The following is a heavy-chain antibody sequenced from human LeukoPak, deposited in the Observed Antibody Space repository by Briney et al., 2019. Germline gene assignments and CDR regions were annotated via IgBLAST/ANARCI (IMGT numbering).Heavy chain of an antibody. CDR3: ARYCGADSCYSGLDY. Sequence: GGSLRLSCAASGFTFSSYVMTWVRQAPGRGLEWVSSIGNSGRDTYYADSMKGRFTISRDNSKSTLFLHMSSLRAGDTAIYYCARYCGADSCYSGLDYWGPGALVTVSS. CDR2: IGNSGRDT. CDR1: GFTFSSYV. D-gene: IGHD2-15*01. J-gene: IGHJ4*02. V-gene: IGHV3-23*01.